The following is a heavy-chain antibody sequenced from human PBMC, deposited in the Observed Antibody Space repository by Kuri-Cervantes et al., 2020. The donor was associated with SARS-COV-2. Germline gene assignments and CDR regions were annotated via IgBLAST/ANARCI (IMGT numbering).Heavy chain of an antibody. Sequence: SETLSLTCTVSGGSISSGSYYWSWIRQPPGKGLEWIGEINHSGSTNYNPSLKSRVTISVDTSKNQFSLKLSSVTAADTAVYYCARGRPHRLLWFGDLCDYWGQGTLVTVSS. D-gene: IGHD3-10*01. CDR2: INHSGST. V-gene: IGHV4-39*07. CDR3: ARGRPHRLLWFGDLCDY. CDR1: GGSISSGSYY. J-gene: IGHJ4*02.